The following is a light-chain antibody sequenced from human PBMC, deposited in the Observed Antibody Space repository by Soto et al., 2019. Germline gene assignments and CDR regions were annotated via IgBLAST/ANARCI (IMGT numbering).Light chain of an antibody. CDR3: CSYAGSYTFYV. CDR1: SSDVGGYNY. CDR2: DVS. Sequence: QSALTQPRSVSGSPGQSVTISCTETSSDVGGYNYVSWYQQHPGKAPKLMIYDVSKRPSGVPDRFSGSKSGNTASLTISGLQAEDEADYYCCSYAGSYTFYVFGTGTKLTVL. J-gene: IGLJ1*01. V-gene: IGLV2-11*01.